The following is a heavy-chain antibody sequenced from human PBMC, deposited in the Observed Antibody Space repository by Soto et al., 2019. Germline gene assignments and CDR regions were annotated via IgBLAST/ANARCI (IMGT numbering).Heavy chain of an antibody. CDR3: ARWACSGGSCYSWNQYFDY. CDR1: GFTFSSYA. Sequence: GGSLRLSCAASGFTFSSYAMHWVRQAPGKGLEWVAVISYDGSNKYYADSVKGRFTISRDNSKNTLYLQMNSLRAEDTAVYYCARWACSGGSCYSWNQYFDYWGQGTLVTVSS. J-gene: IGHJ4*02. D-gene: IGHD2-15*01. CDR2: ISYDGSNK. V-gene: IGHV3-30-3*01.